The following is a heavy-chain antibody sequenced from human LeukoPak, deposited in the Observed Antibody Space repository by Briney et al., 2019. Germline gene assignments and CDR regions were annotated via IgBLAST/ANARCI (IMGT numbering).Heavy chain of an antibody. J-gene: IGHJ4*02. CDR2: ISWNSASV. CDR3: AKDYGYSSSWYDY. D-gene: IGHD6-13*01. CDR1: GFTFDDYG. Sequence: GGSLRLSCEASGFTFDDYGMHWVRKGPGKGLEWVSTISWNSASVGYVDSVRGRFTISRDNAKKTLYLQMNSLRPEDTALYYCAKDYGYSSSWYDYWGQGTLVTVSS. V-gene: IGHV3-9*01.